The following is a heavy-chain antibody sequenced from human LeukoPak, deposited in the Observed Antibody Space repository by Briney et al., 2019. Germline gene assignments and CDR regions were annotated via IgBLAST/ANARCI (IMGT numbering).Heavy chain of an antibody. CDR1: GYTFTGYY. CDR3: ARGPGWLRFRSVLWGI. Sequence: ASVKVSCKASGYTFTGYYMHWVRQAPGQGLEWMGWINPNSGGTNYAQKFQGRVTMTRDTSISTAYMELSRLRSDDTAVYYCARGPGWLRFRSVLWGIWGQGTMVTVSS. D-gene: IGHD5-12*01. J-gene: IGHJ3*02. V-gene: IGHV1-2*02. CDR2: INPNSGGT.